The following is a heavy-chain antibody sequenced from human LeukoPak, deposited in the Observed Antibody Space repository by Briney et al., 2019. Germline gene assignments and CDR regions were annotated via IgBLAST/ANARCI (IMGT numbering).Heavy chain of an antibody. CDR1: GFTFSSYS. CDR2: ISSSSSTI. CDR3: TKDAGFEYCSRGSCYSGGY. D-gene: IGHD2-15*01. Sequence: PGGSLRLSCAASGFTFSSYSMNWVRQAPGKGLEWVSYISSSSSTIYYADSVKGRFTISRDNAKNSLYLQMNSLRAEDTAVYYYTKDAGFEYCSRGSCYSGGYWGQGTLVTVSS. J-gene: IGHJ4*02. V-gene: IGHV3-48*04.